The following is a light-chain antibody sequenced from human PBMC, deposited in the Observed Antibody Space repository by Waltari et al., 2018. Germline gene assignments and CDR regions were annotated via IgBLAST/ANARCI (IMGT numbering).Light chain of an antibody. Sequence: EIVMTQSPATLSVSPGEGGTLPCRASQSVSSSIAWYQQNPGQAPRLLIYGTSTRATGIPARFSGSGSGTECSLTISSLQSEDFAVYYCQQYNNWPPGTFGQGTKVEIK. CDR3: QQYNNWPPGT. J-gene: IGKJ1*01. CDR2: GTS. CDR1: QSVSSS. V-gene: IGKV3-15*01.